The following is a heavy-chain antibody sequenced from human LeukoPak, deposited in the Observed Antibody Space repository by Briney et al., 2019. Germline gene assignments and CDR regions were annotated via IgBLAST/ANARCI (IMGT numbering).Heavy chain of an antibody. CDR1: GSSISNYY. CDR2: MFYNGNT. CDR3: ARGGNTHGLPILLDD. J-gene: IGHJ4*02. V-gene: IGHV4-59*01. D-gene: IGHD1-26*01. Sequence: SETLSLTCTVSGSSISNYYYNWIRHAPGKGLEWIGYMFYNGNTDYNPFLKSRVTLSMDTSTSQFSLKLTSVTAADTAVYYCARGGNTHGLPILLDDWGQGTLVTVSS.